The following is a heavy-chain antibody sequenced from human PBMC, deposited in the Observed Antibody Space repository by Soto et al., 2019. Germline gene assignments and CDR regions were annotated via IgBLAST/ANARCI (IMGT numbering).Heavy chain of an antibody. Sequence: SETLSLTCTVSGGSISSYGYYWSWLRQHPGKGLEGIGYIADSGITSDNPSINSRITITADKTNNQFSLKLISVTAAVTAVYYCARGGRAYNRFNYWGQGTLVTAPQ. CDR2: IADSGIT. CDR1: GGSISSYGYY. J-gene: IGHJ4*02. D-gene: IGHD3-16*01. V-gene: IGHV4-31*03. CDR3: ARGGRAYNRFNY.